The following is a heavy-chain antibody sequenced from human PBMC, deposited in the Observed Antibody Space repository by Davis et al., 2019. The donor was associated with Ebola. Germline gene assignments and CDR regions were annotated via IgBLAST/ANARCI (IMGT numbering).Heavy chain of an antibody. CDR1: GGSISSGSYY. J-gene: IGHJ2*01. Sequence: PSETLSLTCTVSGGSISSGSYYWSWIRQPAGKGLEWIGHIYTSGSTNYNPSLKSRVTMSVDTSKNQFSLELSSVTAADTAVYYCARDLGGGYGIGYFDLWGRGTLVTVSS. D-gene: IGHD5-12*01. CDR2: IYTSGST. CDR3: ARDLGGGYGIGYFDL. V-gene: IGHV4-61*09.